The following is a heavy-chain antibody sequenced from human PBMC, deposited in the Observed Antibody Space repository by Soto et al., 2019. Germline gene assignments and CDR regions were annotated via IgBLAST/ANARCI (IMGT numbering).Heavy chain of an antibody. V-gene: IGHV3-30*18. J-gene: IGHJ4*02. CDR3: AKNSVFPVTKYYFDY. Sequence: LRLSCAASGFTFSSYGMHWVRQAPGKGLEWVAVISYDGSNKYYADSVKGRFTISRDNSKNTLYLQMNSLRAEDTAVYYCAKNSVFPVTKYYFDYWGQGTLVTVSS. CDR2: ISYDGSNK. D-gene: IGHD4-17*01. CDR1: GFTFSSYG.